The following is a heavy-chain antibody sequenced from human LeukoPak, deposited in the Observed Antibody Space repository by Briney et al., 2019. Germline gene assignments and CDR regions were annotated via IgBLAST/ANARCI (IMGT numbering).Heavy chain of an antibody. CDR1: GGSISSTTYY. CDR3: ARQPALSYCSGGTCWFDP. Sequence: SETLSLTCSVFGGSISSTTYYWVWIRQPPGKGLECIASIHYTGRAYYNPSLKSRVTIALDTSKDHFSLKLTSVTAADTAVYYCARQPALSYCSGGTCWFDPWGQGILVTVSS. V-gene: IGHV4-39*01. D-gene: IGHD2-15*01. J-gene: IGHJ5*02. CDR2: IHYTGRA.